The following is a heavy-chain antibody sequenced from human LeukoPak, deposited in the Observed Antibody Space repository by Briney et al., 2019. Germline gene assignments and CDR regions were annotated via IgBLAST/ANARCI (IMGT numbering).Heavy chain of an antibody. V-gene: IGHV1-2*02. J-gene: IGHJ6*03. D-gene: IGHD1-20*01. CDR2: INPNSGGT. CDR1: GYTFTGYY. Sequence: ASVKVSCKASGYTFTGYYMHWVRQARGQGLEWMGWINPNSGGTNYAQKFQGRVTMTRDTSISTAYMELSRLRSDDTAVYYCARISITGTTVYYMDVWGKGTTVTVSS. CDR3: ARISITGTTVYYMDV.